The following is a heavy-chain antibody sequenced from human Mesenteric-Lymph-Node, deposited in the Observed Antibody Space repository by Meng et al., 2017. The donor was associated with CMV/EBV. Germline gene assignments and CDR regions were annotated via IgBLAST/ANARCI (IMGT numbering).Heavy chain of an antibody. CDR1: GYTFTSYD. D-gene: IGHD6-13*01. CDR2: MNPNSGNT. CDR3: ATGSRAAGDYYYYGMDV. J-gene: IGHJ6*02. V-gene: IGHV1-8*02. Sequence: ASVKVSCKASGYTFTSYDINWVRQATGQGLEWMGWMNPNSGNTGYAQKFQGRVTMTEDTSTDTAYMELSSLRSEDTAVYYCATGSRAAGDYYYYGMDVWGQGTTVTVSS.